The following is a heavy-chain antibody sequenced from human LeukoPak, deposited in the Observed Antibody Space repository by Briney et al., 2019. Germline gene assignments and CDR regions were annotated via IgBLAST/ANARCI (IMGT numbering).Heavy chain of an antibody. CDR3: ATNRVGGSGYGIDY. CDR2: VDPEDGET. Sequence: ATVKISCKVSGYTFTDYYMHWVQQAPGKGLKWMGLVDPEDGETIYAEKFQGRVTITADTSTDTAYMELSSLRSEDTAVYYCATNRVGGSGYGIDYWGQGTLVTVSS. D-gene: IGHD3-22*01. CDR1: GYTFTDYY. J-gene: IGHJ4*02. V-gene: IGHV1-69-2*01.